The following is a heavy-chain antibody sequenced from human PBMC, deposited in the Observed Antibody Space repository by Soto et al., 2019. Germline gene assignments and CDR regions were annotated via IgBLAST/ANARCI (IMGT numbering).Heavy chain of an antibody. V-gene: IGHV3-11*06. CDR1: GFTFSDYY. D-gene: IGHD3-22*01. CDR2: ISGSSSYT. CDR3: AREVDYYDSSGRNAFDI. Sequence: GGSLILSCTTAGFTFSDYYMNWIRHAPGKGLEWVSYISGSSSYTNYAHSVKGRFTISRDNAKNSLYLQMNSLRAEDTAVYYCAREVDYYDSSGRNAFDIWGQGTMVTVSS. J-gene: IGHJ3*02.